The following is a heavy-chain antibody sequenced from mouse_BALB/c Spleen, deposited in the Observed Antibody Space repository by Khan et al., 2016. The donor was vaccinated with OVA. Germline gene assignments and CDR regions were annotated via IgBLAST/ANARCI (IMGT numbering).Heavy chain of an antibody. CDR1: GFDFSRYW. CDR3: ARLHDYGYVAY. V-gene: IGHV4-1*02. J-gene: IGHJ3*01. CDR2: INPDSSTI. D-gene: IGHD1-2*01. Sequence: EVKLLESGGGLVQPGGSLKLSCAASGFDFSRYWMTWVRQAPGKGLEWIGEINPDSSTINYTPSLKDKFIISRDNAKNTLYLQMSKVRSEDTALYYCARLHDYGYVAYWGQGTLVTVSA.